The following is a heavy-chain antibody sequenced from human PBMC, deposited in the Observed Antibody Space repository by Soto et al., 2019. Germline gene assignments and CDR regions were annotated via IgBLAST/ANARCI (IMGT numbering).Heavy chain of an antibody. D-gene: IGHD3-3*01. CDR3: ATMTGFLVPTLEADY. CDR1: GNSISDRNYY. CDR2: IFYTGST. J-gene: IGHJ4*02. Sequence: HLQLQESGPGLVKPSETLSLTCTVSGNSISDRNYYWGWIRQPPGKGLEWIGSIFYTGSTSYSPSLRGRVTISGDTSKSQSSLKVASVTAPDTAIFFCATMTGFLVPTLEADYWGQGARVTVSS. V-gene: IGHV4-39*01.